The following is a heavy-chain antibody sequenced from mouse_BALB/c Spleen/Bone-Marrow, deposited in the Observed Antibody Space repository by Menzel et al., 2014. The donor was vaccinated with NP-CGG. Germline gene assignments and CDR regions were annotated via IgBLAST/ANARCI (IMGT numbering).Heavy chain of an antibody. CDR1: GYTFTNYW. CDR2: INPSTGYT. J-gene: IGHJ3*01. V-gene: IGHV1-7*01. Sequence: QVQLQQSGAELAKPGASVKMSCKASGYTFTNYWMHWVKQRPGQGLEWIGYINPSTGYTEYNQKFKDKATLTADKSSSAVYMQLSSLTSEDSSVFYCTRRAYGGSYGFAYWGQGTLVTVSA. D-gene: IGHD1-1*01. CDR3: TRRAYGGSYGFAY.